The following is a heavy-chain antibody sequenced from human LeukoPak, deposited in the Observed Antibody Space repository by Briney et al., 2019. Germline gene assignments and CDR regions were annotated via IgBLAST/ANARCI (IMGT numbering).Heavy chain of an antibody. Sequence: GGSLRLSCAASGFTVSSNYMSWVCQAPGKGLEWVSVIYSGGSAYYADSVKGRFTISRDNSKNTLYLQMNSLRAEDTAVYYCAREIETGNDAFDIWGQGTMVTVSS. J-gene: IGHJ3*02. D-gene: IGHD7-27*01. V-gene: IGHV3-53*01. CDR1: GFTVSSNY. CDR2: IYSGGSA. CDR3: AREIETGNDAFDI.